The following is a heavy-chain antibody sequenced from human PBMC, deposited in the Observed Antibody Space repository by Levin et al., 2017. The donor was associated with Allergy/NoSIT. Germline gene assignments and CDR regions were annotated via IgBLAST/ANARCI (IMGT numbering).Heavy chain of an antibody. CDR1: RFTFDDYG. V-gene: IGHV3-20*04. CDR3: ARELWAGREQLDGFNY. J-gene: IGHJ4*02. D-gene: IGHD6-13*01. Sequence: GESLKISCAASRFTFDDYGLSWVRQVPRKGLEWVSGINWNDGSTAYADSVKGRFTISRDNAKKTLYLQMNSLRVEDTALYFCARELWAGREQLDGFNYWGQGTLVTVSS. CDR2: INWNDGST.